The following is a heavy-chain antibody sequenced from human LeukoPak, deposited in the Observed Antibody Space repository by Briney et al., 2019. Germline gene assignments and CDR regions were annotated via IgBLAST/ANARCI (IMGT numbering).Heavy chain of an antibody. Sequence: PGGSLRLSCAASGFTVSSNYMNWVRQAPGKGLEWVSVIYSGGNTYYSDSVKGRFTISRDNSKNTLYLQMNSLRAEDTAVYYCARPGFLGYSFGLRDYWGQGTLVTVSS. CDR1: GFTVSSNY. CDR2: IYSGGNT. J-gene: IGHJ4*02. CDR3: ARPGFLGYSFGLRDY. V-gene: IGHV3-53*01. D-gene: IGHD5-18*01.